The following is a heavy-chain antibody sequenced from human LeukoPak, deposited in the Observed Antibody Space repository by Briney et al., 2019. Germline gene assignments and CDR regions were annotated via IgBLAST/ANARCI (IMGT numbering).Heavy chain of an antibody. D-gene: IGHD5-24*01. J-gene: IGHJ4*02. CDR3: ARFERYNFDY. V-gene: IGHV3-53*04. Sequence: GGSLRLPCAASGFTFSSNYMSWVRQAPGKGLEWVSVIYSGGSTYYADSVKGRFTISRHNSKNTLYLQMNSLRAEDTAVYYCARFERYNFDYWGQGTLVTVSS. CDR2: IYSGGST. CDR1: GFTFSSNY.